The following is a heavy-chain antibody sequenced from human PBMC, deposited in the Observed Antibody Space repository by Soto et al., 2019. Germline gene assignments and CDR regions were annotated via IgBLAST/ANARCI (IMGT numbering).Heavy chain of an antibody. CDR3: ARAPTVTTSNYYYYYMDV. J-gene: IGHJ6*03. Sequence: GGSLRLSCAASGFTVSSKYMSWVRQAPGKGLEWVSLIQSGGPTYYADSVKGRFTISRDNAKNSLYLQMNSLRDEDTAVYYCARAPTVTTSNYYYYYMDVWGKGTTVTVSS. V-gene: IGHV3-66*01. D-gene: IGHD4-4*01. CDR1: GFTVSSKY. CDR2: IQSGGPT.